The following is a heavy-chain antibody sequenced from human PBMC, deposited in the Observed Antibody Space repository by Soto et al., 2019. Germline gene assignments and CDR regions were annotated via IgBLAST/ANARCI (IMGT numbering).Heavy chain of an antibody. Sequence: QVQLQQWGAGLLKPSETLSLTCAVYGGSFSGYYWSWIRQPPGKGLEWIGEINHSGSTNYNPSLKRRVNISVDTSKKQFSLKLSYVTAADTAVYYCARRINYYGSGSYYKEGGDRHGMDVWGQGPTVTVSS. CDR3: ARRINYYGSGSYYKEGGDRHGMDV. V-gene: IGHV4-34*01. J-gene: IGHJ6*02. CDR1: GGSFSGYY. D-gene: IGHD3-10*01. CDR2: INHSGST.